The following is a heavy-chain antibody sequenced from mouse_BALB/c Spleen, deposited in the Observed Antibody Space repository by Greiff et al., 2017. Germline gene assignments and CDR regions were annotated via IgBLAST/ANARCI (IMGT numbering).Heavy chain of an antibody. CDR3: ARGVYYDYDDGAWFAY. D-gene: IGHD2-4*01. CDR2: ISSGGST. CDR1: GFTFSSYA. J-gene: IGHJ3*01. V-gene: IGHV5-6-5*01. Sequence: EVQVVESGGGLVKPGGSLKLSCAASGFTFSSYAMSWVRQTPEKRLEWVASISSGGSTYYPDSVKGRFTISRDNARNILYLQMSSLRSEDTAMYYCARGVYYDYDDGAWFAYWGQGTLVTVSA.